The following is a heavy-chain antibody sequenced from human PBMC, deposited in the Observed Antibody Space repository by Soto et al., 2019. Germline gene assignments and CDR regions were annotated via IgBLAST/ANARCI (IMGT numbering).Heavy chain of an antibody. CDR1: GGTFSSYA. Sequence: QVQLVQSGAEVKKPGSSVKVSCKASGGTFSSYAISWVRQAPGQGLEWMGGIIPIFGTANYAQKFQGRVTITADESTSTAYRELSSLRSEDTAVYYCASSEGRAVYYYYGMDVWGTGTTVTVSS. CDR3: ASSEGRAVYYYYGMDV. J-gene: IGHJ6*04. CDR2: IIPIFGTA. V-gene: IGHV1-69*01.